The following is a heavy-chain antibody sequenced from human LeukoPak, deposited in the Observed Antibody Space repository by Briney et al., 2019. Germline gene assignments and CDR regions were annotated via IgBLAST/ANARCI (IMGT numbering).Heavy chain of an antibody. V-gene: IGHV4-4*07. CDR2: IYTSGST. CDR3: ARDVVTTTGDYFDY. D-gene: IGHD2-2*01. Sequence: KTSETLSLTCTVSGGSINIYYWSWIRQSAGKGLEWIGRIYTSGSTNYNPSLKSRVTMSVDTSKHQFSLKLSPVTAADTAVYYCARDVVTTTGDYFDYWGQGTLVTVSS. J-gene: IGHJ4*02. CDR1: GGSINIYY.